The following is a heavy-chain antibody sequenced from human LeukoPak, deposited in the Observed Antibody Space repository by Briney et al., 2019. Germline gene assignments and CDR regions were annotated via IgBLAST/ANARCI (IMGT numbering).Heavy chain of an antibody. CDR3: ARGPSSGQYVSPLDY. CDR2: LYYSGTA. J-gene: IGHJ4*02. CDR1: GDSISSFS. Sequence: SETLSLTCTVSGDSISSFSWSWIRQSPGKRLEWIGYLYYSGTANYNPSLRSRVTISSDTSKNQFTLKLSSLTAADTAMYYCARGPSSGQYVSPLDYWGQGTLVTVSS. V-gene: IGHV4-59*01. D-gene: IGHD6-25*01.